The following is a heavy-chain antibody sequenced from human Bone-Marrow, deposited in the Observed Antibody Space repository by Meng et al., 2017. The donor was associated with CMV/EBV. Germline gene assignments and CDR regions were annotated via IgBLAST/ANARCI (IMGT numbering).Heavy chain of an antibody. Sequence: GGSLRLSCAVSGFTFKDYYMSWIRQAPGKGLEWVSYISSSGNNIYHADSVKGRFTISRDNAKNSLYLQMNSLRAEDTALYYCAREHYDSSGRVYFAYWGQGTLVTVSS. CDR1: GFTFKDYY. J-gene: IGHJ4*02. CDR2: ISSSGNNI. D-gene: IGHD3-22*01. CDR3: AREHYDSSGRVYFAY. V-gene: IGHV3-11*01.